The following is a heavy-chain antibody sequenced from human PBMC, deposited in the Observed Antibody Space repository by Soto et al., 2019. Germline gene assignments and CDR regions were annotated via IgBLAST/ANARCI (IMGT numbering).Heavy chain of an antibody. CDR3: ATDILDY. Sequence: PGVSLRLSCVASGCTFSNYCMTWARQAPGKGLEWVANINQHGTEKFYVDSVEGRFSISRDNAYHSVYLQMNSLRAEDTAIYYCATDILDYWGQGTSVTVSS. CDR1: GCTFSNYC. CDR2: INQHGTEK. J-gene: IGHJ4*02. V-gene: IGHV3-7*05.